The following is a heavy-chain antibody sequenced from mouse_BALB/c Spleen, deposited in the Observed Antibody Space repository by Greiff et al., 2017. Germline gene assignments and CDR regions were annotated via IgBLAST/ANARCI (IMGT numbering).Heavy chain of an antibody. Sequence: QVQLQQSGAELARPGASVKLSCKASGYTFTSYWMQWVKQRPGQGLEWIGAIYPGDGDTRYTQKFKGKATLTADKSSSTAYMQLSSLASEDSAVYYCARTCGNYSWFAYWGQRTLVTVSA. D-gene: IGHD2-1*01. CDR3: ARTCGNYSWFAY. V-gene: IGHV1-87*01. CDR2: IYPGDGDT. J-gene: IGHJ3*01. CDR1: GYTFTSYW.